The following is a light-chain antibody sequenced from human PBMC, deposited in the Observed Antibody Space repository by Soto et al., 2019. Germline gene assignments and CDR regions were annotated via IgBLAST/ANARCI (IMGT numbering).Light chain of an antibody. J-gene: IGLJ1*01. CDR3: SSYTRSSTFEV. CDR1: SSDVGGYNY. V-gene: IGLV2-14*03. Sequence: QSALTQPASVSGSPGQSITISCTGTSSDVGGYNYVSWYQQHPGKAPKVMIYDVSNRPSGVSNRFSGSKSGNTASLTISGLQAEDEADYYCSSYTRSSTFEVFGTGTKLTVL. CDR2: DVS.